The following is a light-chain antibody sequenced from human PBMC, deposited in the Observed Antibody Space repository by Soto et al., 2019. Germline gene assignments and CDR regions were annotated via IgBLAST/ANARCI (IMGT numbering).Light chain of an antibody. J-gene: IGKJ1*01. Sequence: DIQMTQTPYTLSGSVGDRVTITCRASQTISSWLAWYQQKPGKAPKLLIYKASTLKSGGPSRFSGSGSGTEFTLTISSLQPDDFATYYCQHYNSYSEAFGQGTKVDIK. CDR3: QHYNSYSEA. CDR2: KAS. CDR1: QTISSW. V-gene: IGKV1-5*03.